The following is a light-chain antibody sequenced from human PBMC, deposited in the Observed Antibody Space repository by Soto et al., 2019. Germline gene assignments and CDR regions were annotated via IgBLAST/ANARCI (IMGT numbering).Light chain of an antibody. Sequence: EIVLTQSPATLSLSPGERATLSCRASQSISSFLAWYQQKPGQPPRLLIYDASNRATGIPARFSGSGSGTDFILTIISLEPEDFAVYYCQQRGNWPPTFGPGTKVDIK. CDR3: QQRGNWPPT. CDR1: QSISSF. V-gene: IGKV3-11*01. J-gene: IGKJ3*01. CDR2: DAS.